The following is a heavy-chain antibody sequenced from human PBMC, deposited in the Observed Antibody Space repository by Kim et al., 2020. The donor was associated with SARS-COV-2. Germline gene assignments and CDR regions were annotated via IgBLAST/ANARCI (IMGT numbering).Heavy chain of an antibody. Sequence: GGSPRLSCAASGFSFSSYAMSWVRQAPGKGLEWVSGISTSGGSSNHADSVKGRFTIYRDNSKNMVFLQMKSLRAEDTAVYYCAKSPLEFLVVTIIDSWGQGSLVTVSS. CDR2: ISTSGGSS. CDR3: AKSPLEFLVVTIIDS. D-gene: IGHD2-15*01. CDR1: GFSFSSYA. J-gene: IGHJ4*02. V-gene: IGHV3-23*05.